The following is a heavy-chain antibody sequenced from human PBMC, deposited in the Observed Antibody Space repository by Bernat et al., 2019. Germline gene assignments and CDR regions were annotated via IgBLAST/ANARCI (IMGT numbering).Heavy chain of an antibody. V-gene: IGHV3-48*02. CDR2: ISSSSSTI. J-gene: IGHJ4*02. Sequence: EVQLVESGGGLVQPGGSLSLSCAASGFTFSRYSMTWVRQAPGKWLEWASYISSSSSTIYYEDSVKGRFTISRDKAKNSLYLQMNSLRDEDTAVYYCARDRPVAGHWGQGTLVTVSS. D-gene: IGHD6-19*01. CDR1: GFTFSRYS. CDR3: ARDRPVAGH.